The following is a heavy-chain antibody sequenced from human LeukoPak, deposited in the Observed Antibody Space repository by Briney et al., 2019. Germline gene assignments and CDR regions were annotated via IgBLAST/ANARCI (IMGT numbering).Heavy chain of an antibody. CDR3: ARVIVRPPDAFDI. V-gene: IGHV1-8*01. D-gene: IGHD6-6*01. CDR2: INPNSGNT. CDR1: GYTFTSYD. J-gene: IGHJ3*02. Sequence: GASVKVSCKASGYTFTSYDINWVRQATGQGLEWMGWINPNSGNTGYAQKFQGRVTMTRNTSISTAYMELSSLRSEDTAVYYCARVIVRPPDAFDIWGQGTMVTVSS.